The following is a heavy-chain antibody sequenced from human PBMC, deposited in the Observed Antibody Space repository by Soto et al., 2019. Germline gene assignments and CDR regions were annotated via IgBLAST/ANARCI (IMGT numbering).Heavy chain of an antibody. CDR3: AKSRYSDSSGDFYDY. CDR1: AFTFNNYA. V-gene: IGHV3-23*01. Sequence: EVQLLESGGGLVQPGGSLSLSCAASAFTFNNYAMSWVRQAPGKGLEWVSGIGGSGRTTYYADSVKGRFTISRDNSNNTLFLLMHSLRAEDTAVYYCAKSRYSDSSGDFYDYWGQGTLVTVSS. CDR2: IGGSGRTT. J-gene: IGHJ4*02. D-gene: IGHD3-22*01.